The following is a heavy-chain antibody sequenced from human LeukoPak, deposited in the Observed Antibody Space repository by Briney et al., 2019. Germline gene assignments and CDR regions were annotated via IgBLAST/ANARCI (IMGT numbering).Heavy chain of an antibody. CDR3: ARARYYYYGMDV. CDR1: GGSISSYY. V-gene: IGHV4-59*01. J-gene: IGHJ6*02. CDR2: IYYSGST. Sequence: SETLCLTCTVSGGSISSYYWSWIRQPPGKGLEWIGYIYYSGSTNYNPSLKSRVTISVDTSKNQFSLKLSSVTAADTAVYYCARARYYYYGMDVWGQGTTVTVSS.